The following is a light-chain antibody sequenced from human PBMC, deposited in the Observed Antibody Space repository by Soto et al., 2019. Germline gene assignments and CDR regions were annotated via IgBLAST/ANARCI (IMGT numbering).Light chain of an antibody. Sequence: QSVLTQPPSVSAAPGQKVTISCSGSSSNIGRNYVSWYQHLPGTAPKLLIYDNDKRHSGIPDRFSGSKSGTSATLGITGLQTGDEADYYCGAWDNSLSVLVFGGGTKLTVL. CDR3: GAWDNSLSVLV. CDR2: DND. J-gene: IGLJ2*01. CDR1: SSNIGRNY. V-gene: IGLV1-51*01.